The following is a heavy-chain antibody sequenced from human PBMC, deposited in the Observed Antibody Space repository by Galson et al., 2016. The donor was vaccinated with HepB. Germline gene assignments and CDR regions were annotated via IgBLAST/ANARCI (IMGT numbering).Heavy chain of an antibody. J-gene: IGHJ6*02. CDR3: AKDRVSFYYYGMDV. V-gene: IGHV3-9*01. D-gene: IGHD2-8*01. Sequence: SLRLSCAASGFTFGDYAMHWVRQAPRKGLEWVSGITWNSGAIAYADSVKGRFTISRENARNSLYLLMTNLRTEDTALYYCAKDRVSFYYYGMDVWGQGTTVTVSS. CDR1: GFTFGDYA. CDR2: ITWNSGAI.